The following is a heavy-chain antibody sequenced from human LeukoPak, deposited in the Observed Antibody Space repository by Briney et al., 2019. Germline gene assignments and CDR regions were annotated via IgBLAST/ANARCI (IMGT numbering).Heavy chain of an antibody. CDR3: ARVNTYYYGSGVSRAFHM. V-gene: IGHV1-69*05. J-gene: IGHJ3*02. CDR2: IIPTFGTA. Sequence: SVKVSCKASGGTFSSYAISWVRQAPGQGLEWMGGIIPTFGTANYAQKFQGSVTMTTNTSTATAYMELSSLKSEDTAVYYCARVNTYYYGSGVSRAFHMWGQGTMVTVSS. CDR1: GGTFSSYA. D-gene: IGHD3-10*01.